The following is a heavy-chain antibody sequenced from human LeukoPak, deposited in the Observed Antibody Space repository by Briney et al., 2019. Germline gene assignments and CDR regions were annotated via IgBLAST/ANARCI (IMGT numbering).Heavy chain of an antibody. CDR3: ARYADGYHLFY. CDR1: GFTFSSYW. Sequence: GGSLRLSCAASGFTFSSYWMSWVRQAPGKGLEWVAKINRAGSDKWHLDSVKGRFTISRDNAKNSLYLQMNSLRAEDTAVYNCARYADGYHLFYWGHGTLGIVSS. J-gene: IGHJ4*01. D-gene: IGHD2-2*03. CDR2: INRAGSDK. V-gene: IGHV3-7*01.